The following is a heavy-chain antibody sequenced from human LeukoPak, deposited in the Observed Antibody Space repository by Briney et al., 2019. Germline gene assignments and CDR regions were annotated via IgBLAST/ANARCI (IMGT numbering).Heavy chain of an antibody. Sequence: SETLSLTCAVYGGSFSGYYWSWIRQPPGKELEWIGEINHSGSTNYNPSLKSRVTISVDTSKNQFSLKLSSVTAADTAVYYCARGGDGYKPHYYFDYWGQGTLVTVSS. CDR2: INHSGST. CDR3: ARGGDGYKPHYYFDY. J-gene: IGHJ4*02. V-gene: IGHV4-34*01. CDR1: GGSFSGYY. D-gene: IGHD5-24*01.